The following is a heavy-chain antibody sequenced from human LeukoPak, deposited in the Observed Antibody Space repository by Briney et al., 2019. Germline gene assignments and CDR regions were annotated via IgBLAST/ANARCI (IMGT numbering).Heavy chain of an antibody. D-gene: IGHD3-3*01. J-gene: IGHJ4*02. V-gene: IGHV3-9*01. Sequence: PGGSLRLSCAASGFSFDGYAMHWVRQAPGKGLEWVSGISWNSGHIGYADSVKGRFTISRDSAKNSLYLQMNSLRAEDTALYYCAKDRGITIFGVDTRFDYWGRGTLVTVSS. CDR2: ISWNSGHI. CDR3: AKDRGITIFGVDTRFDY. CDR1: GFSFDGYA.